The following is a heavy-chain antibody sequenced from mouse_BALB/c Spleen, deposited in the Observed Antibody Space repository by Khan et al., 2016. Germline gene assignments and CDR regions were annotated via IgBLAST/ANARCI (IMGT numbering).Heavy chain of an antibody. Sequence: QVQLQQSGAELMKPGASVKISCKATGYTFSTYWIEWVKQRPGHGLEWIGEILPGSGSINYNEKFKGKATFTADTSSNTSYMQLSSLPSEDSTVYYGSGGWGRGYLDYWGQGTTLTVS. J-gene: IGHJ2*01. CDR3: SGGWGRGYLDY. CDR2: ILPGSGSI. CDR1: GYTFSTYW. D-gene: IGHD1-1*02. V-gene: IGHV1-9*01.